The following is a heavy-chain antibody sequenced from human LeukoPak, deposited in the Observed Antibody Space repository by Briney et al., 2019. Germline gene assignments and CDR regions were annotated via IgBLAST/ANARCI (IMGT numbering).Heavy chain of an antibody. D-gene: IGHD5-12*01. CDR2: INQDGSKE. CDR3: VRDGGVSGYDLLDY. V-gene: IGHV3-7*01. J-gene: IGHJ4*02. Sequence: GGSLRLSCAASGFTFSNYWVTWVRQAPGKGLEWVAHINQDGSKEYYMDSVKARFTISRDNAKNSLSLQMNSLRAEDTAVYYCVRDGGVSGYDLLDYWGQRTLVTVSS. CDR1: GFTFSNYW.